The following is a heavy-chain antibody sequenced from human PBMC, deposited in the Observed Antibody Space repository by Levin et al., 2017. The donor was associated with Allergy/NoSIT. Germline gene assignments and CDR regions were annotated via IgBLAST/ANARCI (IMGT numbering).Heavy chain of an antibody. CDR1: GFTFSAYS. V-gene: IGHV3-21*01. D-gene: IGHD3-3*01. J-gene: IGHJ6*04. CDR2: IGFSASFI. Sequence: PGGSLRLSCAASGFTFSAYSMDWFRQAPGKGLEWVSSIGFSASFIHYADSMKGRFTVSRDNAKNSLYLQMNILRVEDTAVYYCARETGRTTMFGEVEVWGKGTTVTVSS. CDR3: ARETGRTTMFGEVEV.